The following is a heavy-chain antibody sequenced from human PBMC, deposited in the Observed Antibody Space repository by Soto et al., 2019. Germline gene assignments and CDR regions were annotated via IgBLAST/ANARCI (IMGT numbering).Heavy chain of an antibody. Sequence: QVQLEESGGGVVQPGGSLRLSCAASGFTFDEHSMHWVRQAPGKGLEWVAAIGYDAIYNFYADSVEGRFTISRDNSKNTLYIQMNSLRKEDTAVYYCVKSLITLGESQSSFFDYWGQGTLVSVSS. D-gene: IGHD3-16*01. CDR1: GFTFDEHS. CDR2: IGYDAIYN. J-gene: IGHJ4*02. V-gene: IGHV3-30-3*02. CDR3: VKSLITLGESQSSFFDY.